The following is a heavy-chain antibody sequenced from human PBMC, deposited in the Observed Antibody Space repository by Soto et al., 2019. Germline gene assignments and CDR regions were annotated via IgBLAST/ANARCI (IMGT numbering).Heavy chain of an antibody. CDR2: INPLNGNT. Sequence: QPLLVQSGPEVKTSGASVKVSCKASGYTFINYGVSWVRQAPGQGLEWMGWINPLNGNTNYTQKFQGRVSMTTDTSTTTAYMELRSLSSDDTAVFYCARDSQLGLWGQGTLVSVSS. CDR1: GYTFINYG. D-gene: IGHD3-10*01. CDR3: ARDSQLGL. J-gene: IGHJ4*02. V-gene: IGHV1-18*01.